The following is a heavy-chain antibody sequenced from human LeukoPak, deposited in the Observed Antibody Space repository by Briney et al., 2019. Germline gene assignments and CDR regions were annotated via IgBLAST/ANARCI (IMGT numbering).Heavy chain of an antibody. J-gene: IGHJ4*02. D-gene: IGHD6-19*01. V-gene: IGHV4-59*12. CDR1: GGSISSYY. CDR2: TSYSGTT. CDR3: ASTYSSGSVDY. Sequence: PSETLSLTCTVSGGSISSYYWSWVRQPPGKGLEWIGYTSYSGTTKYNPSLKSRVTISVDTSKNQFSLKLSSETAADTAVYYCASTYSSGSVDYWGQGTLVTVSS.